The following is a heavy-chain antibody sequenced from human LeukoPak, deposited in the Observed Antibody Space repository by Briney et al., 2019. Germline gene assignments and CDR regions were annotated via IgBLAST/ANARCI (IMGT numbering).Heavy chain of an antibody. J-gene: IGHJ4*02. CDR3: AQESPISVAGV. V-gene: IGHV3-23*01. D-gene: IGHD6-19*01. CDR1: GFTFSSYV. Sequence: GSLRLSCEASGFTFSSYVMSWVRQAPAKGLEWVSAISGSGTDTYYADSVKGRFTISRDNSKNMLYLQMNSLRAEDTAVYYCAQESPISVAGVWGQGTLVTVSS. CDR2: ISGSGTDT.